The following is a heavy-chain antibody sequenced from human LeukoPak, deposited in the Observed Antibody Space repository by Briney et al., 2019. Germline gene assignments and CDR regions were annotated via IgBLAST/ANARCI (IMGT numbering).Heavy chain of an antibody. V-gene: IGHV4-39*01. Sequence: TPSETLSLTCTVSGGSISSSSYYWGWIRQPPGKGLEWIGSIYYSTSTYYNPSLKSRVTISVDTSKNQFSLQLTSMTAADTAVYYCARLRTMAGHRGGFDFWGRGTMVTVSA. CDR2: IYYSTST. CDR3: ARLRTMAGHRGGFDF. J-gene: IGHJ3*01. CDR1: GGSISSSSYY. D-gene: IGHD6-19*01.